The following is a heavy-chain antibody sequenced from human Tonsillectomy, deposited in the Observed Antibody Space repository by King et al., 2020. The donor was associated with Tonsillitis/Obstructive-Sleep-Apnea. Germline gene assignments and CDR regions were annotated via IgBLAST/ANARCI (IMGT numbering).Heavy chain of an antibody. J-gene: IGHJ4*02. V-gene: IGHV4-59*08. CDR3: PRHGQQLAFDY. CDR2: IYYSGST. Sequence: VQLQESGPGLVKPSETLSLTCTVSGGSISSYYWSWIRQPPGKGLEWIGYIYYSGSTNYNPSLKSRVTISVDTSKNQFSLKLSSVTAADTAVYYCPRHGQQLAFDYWGQGTLVTVSS. CDR1: GGSISSYY. D-gene: IGHD6-13*01.